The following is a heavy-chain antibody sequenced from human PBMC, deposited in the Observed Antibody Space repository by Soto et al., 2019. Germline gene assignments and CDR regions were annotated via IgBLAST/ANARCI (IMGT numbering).Heavy chain of an antibody. Sequence: QVQLVQAGAEVKKPGASLKVSCKASGYTFTAYYIHWFRQAPGQGLEGMGWINPKSGGTSYAQKFRGWITMPRDTSIRTAYMEFSRMRSDDTAVYYCDLADCVGACFSFDQWGQGTLVNVSS. D-gene: IGHD2-21*02. CDR2: INPKSGGT. V-gene: IGHV1-2*04. CDR3: DLADCVGACFSFDQ. CDR1: GYTFTAYY. J-gene: IGHJ4*02.